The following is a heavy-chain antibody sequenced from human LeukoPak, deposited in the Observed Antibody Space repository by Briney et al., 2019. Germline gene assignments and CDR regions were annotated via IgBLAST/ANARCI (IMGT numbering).Heavy chain of an antibody. CDR1: GGSMRSSGYY. D-gene: IGHD3-16*01. CDR3: ARHRVYDWNYPIWFDP. CDR2: IYYSGNT. J-gene: IGHJ5*02. V-gene: IGHV4-39*01. Sequence: SETLSLTCTVSGGSMRSSGYYWAWIRQPPGKGLESIANIYYSGNTYYNPSLKSRVTISVDTSKNQFSLKLTSVTAADTAVYYCARHRVYDWNYPIWFDPWGQGTLVTVSS.